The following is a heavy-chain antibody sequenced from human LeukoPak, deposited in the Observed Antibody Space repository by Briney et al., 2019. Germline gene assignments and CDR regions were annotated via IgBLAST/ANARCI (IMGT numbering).Heavy chain of an antibody. CDR2: IRYDGSNK. V-gene: IGHV3-30*02. Sequence: GGSLRLSCGASGFTFSNYGMHWVRQAPGKGLEWVAFIRYDGSNKYYADSVKGRFTISRDNPQNTLYLQMNSLRPEDTAVYYCARERMVRGVISGYFDYWGQGTLFTVSS. CDR3: ARERMVRGVISGYFDY. CDR1: GFTFSNYG. J-gene: IGHJ4*02. D-gene: IGHD3-10*01.